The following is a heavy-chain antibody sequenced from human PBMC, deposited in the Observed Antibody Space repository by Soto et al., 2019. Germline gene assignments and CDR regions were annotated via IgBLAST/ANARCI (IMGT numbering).Heavy chain of an antibody. CDR3: AREAIFGVVVFDY. J-gene: IGHJ4*02. V-gene: IGHV4-31*03. CDR1: GGSISSGSYY. Sequence: TLSLPFTVSGGSISSGSYYRSWIRQHPGKGLEWIGNIYYNGSTYYNPSLKSRVTISVDTSKNQFSLKLSSVTAADTAVYYCAREAIFGVVVFDYWGQGTQVTVPQ. CDR2: IYYNGST. D-gene: IGHD3-3*01.